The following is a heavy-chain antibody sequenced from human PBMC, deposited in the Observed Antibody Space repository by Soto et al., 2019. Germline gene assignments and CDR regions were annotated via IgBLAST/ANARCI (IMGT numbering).Heavy chain of an antibody. CDR2: INAGNGNT. V-gene: IGHV1-3*01. J-gene: IGHJ5*02. D-gene: IGHD2-2*01. CDR1: GYTFTSNA. CDR3: ARGDLGHCSSTSCYGGWFDP. Sequence: ASVKVSCKASGYTFTSNAMHWVRQAPGQRLEWMGWINAGNGNTKYSQKFQGRVTITRDTSASTAYMELSSLRSEDTAVYYCARGDLGHCSSTSCYGGWFDPWGQGTLVTVSS.